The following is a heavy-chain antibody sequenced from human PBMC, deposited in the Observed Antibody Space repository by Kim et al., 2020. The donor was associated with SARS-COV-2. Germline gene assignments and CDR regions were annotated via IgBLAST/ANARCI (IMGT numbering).Heavy chain of an antibody. V-gene: IGHV3-30*04. CDR2: ISYDGSNK. J-gene: IGHJ4*02. Sequence: GGSLRLSCAASGFTFSSYAMHWVRQAPGKGLEWVAVISYDGSNKYYADSVKGRFTISRDNSKNTLYLQMNSLRAEDTAVYYCARDRRYSYGYTRIIPHFDYWGQGTLVTVSS. CDR1: GFTFSSYA. CDR3: ARDRRYSYGYTRIIPHFDY. D-gene: IGHD5-18*01.